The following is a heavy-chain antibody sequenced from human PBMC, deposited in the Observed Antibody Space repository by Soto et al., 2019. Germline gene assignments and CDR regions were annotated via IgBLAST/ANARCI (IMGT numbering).Heavy chain of an antibody. V-gene: IGHV3-21*01. CDR2: ISSSSSYI. CDR3: ARVRGSYFDY. Sequence: EVQLVESGGGLVKPGGSLRLSCAASGFTFSSYSMNWVRQAPGKGLEWVSSISSSSSYIYYADSVKGRFTISRDNAKNSLYLQMNSLRAEDMAVYYCARVRGSYFDYWGQGTLVTVSS. CDR1: GFTFSSYS. J-gene: IGHJ4*02.